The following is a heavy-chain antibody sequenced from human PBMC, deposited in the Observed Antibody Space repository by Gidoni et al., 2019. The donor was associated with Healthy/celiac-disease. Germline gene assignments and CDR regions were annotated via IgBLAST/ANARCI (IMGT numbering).Heavy chain of an antibody. CDR1: GGSISSGDYY. CDR2: IYYSGST. V-gene: IGHV4-30-4*01. D-gene: IGHD2-2*01. CDR3: AREGARYCSSTSCNWFDP. Sequence: QVQLQESGPGLVKPSQTRSLTCTVSGGSISSGDYYWSWIRQPPGKGLEWIGYIYYSGSTYYNPSLKSRVTISVDTSKNQFSLKLSSVTAADTAVYYCAREGARYCSSTSCNWFDPWGQGTLVTVSS. J-gene: IGHJ5*02.